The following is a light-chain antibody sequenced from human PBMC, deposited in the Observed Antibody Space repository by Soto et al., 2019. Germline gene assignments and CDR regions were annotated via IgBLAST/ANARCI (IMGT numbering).Light chain of an antibody. CDR2: AAS. J-gene: IGKJ1*01. Sequence: DIQMTQSPSTLSASVGDRFTITCRASLGVARYLAWYQQKPGTAPKLLIYAASTLQSGVPSRFSGSGSGTDFTLTISSLQPEDSATYYCQHLNSYPRTFGHGTKVDIK. V-gene: IGKV1-9*01. CDR1: LGVARY. CDR3: QHLNSYPRT.